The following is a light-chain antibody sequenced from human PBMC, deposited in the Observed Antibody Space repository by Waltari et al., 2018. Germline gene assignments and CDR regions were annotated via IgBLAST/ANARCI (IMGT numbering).Light chain of an antibody. CDR2: EGN. CDR3: CSYGVRVF. CDR1: SSDLVNYNFF. V-gene: IGLV2-23*01. Sequence: QSALTQPASVSGSPGQSITISCTGTSSDLVNYNFFVSWYQHRPGEAPKLIIYEGNVRPSGVSDRFSGSKSGNAASLTISGLQAEDEAHYYCCSYGVRVFFGGGTKLTVL. J-gene: IGLJ2*01.